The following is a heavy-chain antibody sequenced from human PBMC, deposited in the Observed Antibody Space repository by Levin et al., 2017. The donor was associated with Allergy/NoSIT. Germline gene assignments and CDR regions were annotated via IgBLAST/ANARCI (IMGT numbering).Heavy chain of an antibody. J-gene: IGHJ4*02. CDR3: AKDGGLAAAGPGADY. CDR2: ISYDGSNK. D-gene: IGHD6-13*01. CDR1: FFPFLLSF. V-gene: IGHV3-30*18. Sequence: GESLPLSFSSSFFPFLLSFLPFFLPSPFPFLSFLAVISYDGSNKYYVDSVKGRFTISRDNSKNTLYLQMNSLRAEDTAVYYCAKDGGLAAAGPGADYWGQGTLVTVSS.